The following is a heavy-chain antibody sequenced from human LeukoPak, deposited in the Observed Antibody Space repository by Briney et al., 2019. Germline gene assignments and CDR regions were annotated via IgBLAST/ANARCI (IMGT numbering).Heavy chain of an antibody. CDR1: GFTFSTHW. Sequence: GGSLRLSCAASGFTFSTHWIYWVRQAPGKGLEWVSSISSSSSYIYYADSVKGRFTISRDNSKNTLYLQMNSLRAEDTALYYCAKEGFGWYYYDNWGQGTLVTVSS. J-gene: IGHJ4*02. D-gene: IGHD2-15*01. CDR2: ISSSSSYI. V-gene: IGHV3-21*01. CDR3: AKEGFGWYYYDN.